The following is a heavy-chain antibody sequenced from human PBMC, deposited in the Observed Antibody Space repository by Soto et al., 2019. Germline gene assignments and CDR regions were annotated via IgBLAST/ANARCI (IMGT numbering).Heavy chain of an antibody. CDR2: INAGNGNT. V-gene: IGHV1-3*05. J-gene: IGHJ6*02. Sequence: QVQLVQSGAEEKKPGASVKVSCKASGYTFTSYAMHWVRQAPGQRLEWMGWINAGNGNTKYSQKFQGRVTITRDTSASTAYMEPSSLRSEDTAVYYCASEAIAAAAVYGMDVWGQGTTVTVSS. CDR1: GYTFTSYA. D-gene: IGHD6-13*01. CDR3: ASEAIAAAAVYGMDV.